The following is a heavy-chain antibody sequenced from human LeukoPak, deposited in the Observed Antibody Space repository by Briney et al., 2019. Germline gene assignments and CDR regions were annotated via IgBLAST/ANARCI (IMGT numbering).Heavy chain of an antibody. D-gene: IGHD6-13*01. J-gene: IGHJ4*02. V-gene: IGHV3-23*01. Sequence: GGSLRLSCAASGFTFSSYAMSWVRQAPGKGLEWVSAISGSGGSTYYADSVKGRFTISRDNSKNTLFLQMNSLRAEDTAVYYCAKSLRYSNRGSDYWGQGTLVTVSS. CDR3: AKSLRYSNRGSDY. CDR1: GFTFSSYA. CDR2: ISGSGGST.